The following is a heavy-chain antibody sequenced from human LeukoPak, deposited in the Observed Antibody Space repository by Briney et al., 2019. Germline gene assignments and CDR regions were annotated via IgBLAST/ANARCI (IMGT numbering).Heavy chain of an antibody. Sequence: GGSLRLSCAASGFTFCSYGMHWVRQAPGKGLEWVANIKQDGSKKSYVDSVKGRFTISRDNAKNSLYLQMNSLRAEDTAIYYCTRVGYIDEGIDYWGQGTLVTVSS. D-gene: IGHD5-24*01. CDR3: TRVGYIDEGIDY. J-gene: IGHJ4*02. V-gene: IGHV3-7*04. CDR2: IKQDGSKK. CDR1: GFTFCSYG.